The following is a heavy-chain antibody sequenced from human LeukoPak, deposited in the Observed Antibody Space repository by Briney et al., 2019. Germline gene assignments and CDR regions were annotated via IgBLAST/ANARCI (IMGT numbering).Heavy chain of an antibody. CDR1: GFTLSNYT. CDR2: IYGDDET. CDR3: AREAVMPVAPVKIGTSDRPLYEYYGLDV. V-gene: IGHV3-53*01. J-gene: IGHJ6*02. Sequence: GGSLRLSCAAFGFTLSNYTMNWVRQAPGKGLEWVSVIYGDDETNYADSVKGRFTISRDNSKNTLYLQMNSLRADDTAVYYCAREAVMPVAPVKIGTSDRPLYEYYGLDVWGQGTTVTVS. D-gene: IGHD1/OR15-1a*01.